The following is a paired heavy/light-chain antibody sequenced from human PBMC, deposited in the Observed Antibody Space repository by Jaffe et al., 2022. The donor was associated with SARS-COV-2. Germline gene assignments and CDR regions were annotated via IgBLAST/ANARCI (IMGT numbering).Heavy chain of an antibody. CDR3: AKSLSNQLPAAVCLDS. Sequence: EVQLLESGGDLVQPGGSLRLSCAASGFSFSTYAMSWVRQAPGKGLEWVAGISGSGYSTYYPDSTFYPDSMKGRFTVSRDNSKNTLYLQMNSLRAEDTARYYCAKSLSNQLPAAVCLDSWGQGTLVTVSS. J-gene: IGHJ4*02. D-gene: IGHD2-15*01. CDR2: ISGSGYST. V-gene: IGHV3-23*01. CDR1: GFSFSTYA.
Light chain of an antibody. Sequence: QSVLTQPPSVSGAPGQKVTISCTGSSTNIGAPYDVHWYQQLPGTAPKLLIYDNNYRPSGVPDRFSGSKSGTSASLAISGLQAEDEAEYYCQSFDISLSGSVFGGGTKLTVL. CDR3: QSFDISLSGSV. CDR1: STNIGAPYD. V-gene: IGLV1-40*01. CDR2: DNN. J-gene: IGLJ3*02.